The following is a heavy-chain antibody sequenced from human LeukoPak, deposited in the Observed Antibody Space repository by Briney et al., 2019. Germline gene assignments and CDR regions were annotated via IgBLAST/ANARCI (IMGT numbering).Heavy chain of an antibody. CDR1: GFTFSSYG. CDR3: AGAAAGLNYFDY. Sequence: GGSLRLSCAASGFTFSSYGMHWVRQAPGKGREWVAVIWYGGSNKYYADSVKGRFTISRDNSKNTLYLQMNSLRAEDTAVYYCAGAAAGLNYFDYWGQGTLVTVSS. V-gene: IGHV3-33*01. CDR2: IWYGGSNK. D-gene: IGHD6-13*01. J-gene: IGHJ4*02.